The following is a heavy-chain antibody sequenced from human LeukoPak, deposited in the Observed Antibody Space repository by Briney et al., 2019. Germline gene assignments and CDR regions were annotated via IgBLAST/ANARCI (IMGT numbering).Heavy chain of an antibody. CDR3: ARESRELPGPIIYFDY. Sequence: GGSLRLSCAASGFTFSSYAMHWVRQAPGKGLEWVAVISYDRSNKYYADSVKGRFTISRDNSKNTLYLQMNSLRAEDTAVYYCARESRELPGPIIYFDYWGQGTLVTVSS. D-gene: IGHD1-26*01. CDR1: GFTFSSYA. CDR2: ISYDRSNK. V-gene: IGHV3-30-3*01. J-gene: IGHJ4*02.